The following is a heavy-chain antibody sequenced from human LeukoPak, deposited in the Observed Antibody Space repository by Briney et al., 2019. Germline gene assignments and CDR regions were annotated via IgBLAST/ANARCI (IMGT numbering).Heavy chain of an antibody. CDR3: ARTVVAAPLYYFDY. D-gene: IGHD2-15*01. CDR2: IYYSGST. Sequence: SETLSLTCTVSGGSISSCYWSWIRQPPGKGLEWIGYIYYSGSTNYNPSLKSRVTISVDTSKNQFSLKLSSVTAADTAVYYCARTVVAAPLYYFDYWGQGTLVTVSS. CDR1: GGSISSCY. V-gene: IGHV4-59*01. J-gene: IGHJ4*02.